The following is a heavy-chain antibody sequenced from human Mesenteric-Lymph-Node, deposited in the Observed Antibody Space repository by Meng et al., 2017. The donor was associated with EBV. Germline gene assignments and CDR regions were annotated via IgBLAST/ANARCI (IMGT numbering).Heavy chain of an antibody. D-gene: IGHD5-12*01. Sequence: QVQLVQSGAEVKKRXSSVKVSCKGSGDSFNNFGISWVRQAPGQGLEWMGDITPVFGVANYAESFQGRVTISADTSTRTTYMDLSSLRSDDTAVYYCVRDLWLRIGECVWEQGTLGTVAS. CDR3: VRDLWLRIGECV. J-gene: IGHJ4*02. V-gene: IGHV1-69*17. CDR1: GDSFNNFG. CDR2: ITPVFGVA.